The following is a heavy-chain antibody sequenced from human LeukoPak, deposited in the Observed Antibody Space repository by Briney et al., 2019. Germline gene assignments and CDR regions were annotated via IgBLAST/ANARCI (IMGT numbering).Heavy chain of an antibody. J-gene: IGHJ4*02. CDR2: INPNSGGT. V-gene: IGHV1-2*02. D-gene: IGHD3-22*01. Sequence: ASVKVSFKASGYTFTGYYMHWVRQAPGQGLEWMGWINPNSGGTNYAQKFQGRVTMTRDTSISTAYMELSRLRSDDTAVYYCARGYSSGYSLGWNQVDYWGQGTLVTVSS. CDR3: ARGYSSGYSLGWNQVDY. CDR1: GYTFTGYY.